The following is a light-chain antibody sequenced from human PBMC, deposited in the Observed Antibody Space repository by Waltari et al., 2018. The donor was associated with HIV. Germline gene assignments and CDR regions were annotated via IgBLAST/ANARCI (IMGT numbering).Light chain of an antibody. CDR3: MQALQNPWT. Sequence: DIVMTQSPLSLPVTPGETASMSCRSTQSLLHSNGYKYLNWYLQKPGQSPQLLIYLNSNRASGVPDRFSGSGSGTNFTLRISRVETEDVGVYYCMQALQNPWTFGQGTKVEIK. J-gene: IGKJ1*01. CDR1: QSLLHSNGYKY. CDR2: LNS. V-gene: IGKV2-28*01.